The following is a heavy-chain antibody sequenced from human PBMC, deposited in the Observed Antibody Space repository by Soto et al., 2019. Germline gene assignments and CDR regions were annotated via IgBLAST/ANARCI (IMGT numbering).Heavy chain of an antibody. CDR2: ISSGAAYI. D-gene: IGHD1-26*01. Sequence: VQVVESGGGLVKPGGSLTLSCNFTFSLYSMNWVRQAPGKGLEWVASISSGAAYIKYADSVQGRFTISRDNAKSSVYLQMSSLRVEDTAVYFCTRDEGGSYDSWFHPWGQGTQVTVAA. V-gene: IGHV3-21*01. CDR1: TFSLYS. J-gene: IGHJ5*02. CDR3: TRDEGGSYDSWFHP.